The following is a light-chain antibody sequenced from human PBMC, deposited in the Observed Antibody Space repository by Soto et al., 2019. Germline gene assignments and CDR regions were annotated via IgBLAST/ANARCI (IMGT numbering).Light chain of an antibody. Sequence: QSVLTQPPSVSGAPGQRVTISCTGSSSNIGAGYDVPWYQQLPGTAPKLLLYGNSNRPSGVPDRFSGSKSGTSASLAITGLQAEDEADYYCQSYDSSHVVFGGGTKLTVL. V-gene: IGLV1-40*01. J-gene: IGLJ2*01. CDR2: GNS. CDR1: SSNIGAGYD. CDR3: QSYDSSHVV.